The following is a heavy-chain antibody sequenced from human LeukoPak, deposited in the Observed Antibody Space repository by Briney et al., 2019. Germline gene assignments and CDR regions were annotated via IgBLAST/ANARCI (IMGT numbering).Heavy chain of an antibody. V-gene: IGHV4-34*01. D-gene: IGHD6-19*01. CDR2: INHSGST. CDR1: GGSFSGYY. J-gene: IGHJ3*02. Sequence: SETLSLTCAVYGGSFSGYYWSWIRQPPGKGLEWIGEINHSGSTNYNPSLKSRVTISVDTSKNQFSLKLSSVTAADTAVYYCARTYSSGWGDAFDIWGQGTMVTVSS. CDR3: ARTYSSGWGDAFDI.